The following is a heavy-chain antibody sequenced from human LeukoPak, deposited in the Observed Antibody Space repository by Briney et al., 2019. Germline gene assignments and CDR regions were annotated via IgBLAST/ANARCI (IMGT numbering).Heavy chain of an antibody. D-gene: IGHD2-15*01. CDR1: GFTFSGSA. CDR2: IRSKTNSYAT. V-gene: IGHV3-73*01. J-gene: IGHJ4*02. Sequence: PGGSLKLSCAASGFTFSGSAMHWVRQASGKGLEWVGRIRSKTNSYATAYVASVKGRFTISRDDSENTAYLQMNSLKTEDTAMYYCTRHVDLVVVAATLLFEFWGQGILVTASS. CDR3: TRHVDLVVVAATLLFEF.